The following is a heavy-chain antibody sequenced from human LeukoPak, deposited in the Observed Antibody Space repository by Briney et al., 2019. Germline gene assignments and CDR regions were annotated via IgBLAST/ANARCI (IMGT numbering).Heavy chain of an antibody. D-gene: IGHD3-10*01. Sequence: SVKVSCKASGGTFSSYAISWVRQAPGQGFEWMGGIIPIFGTANYAQKFQGRVTITADESTSTAYMELSSLRSEDTAVYYCARTIWFGELYYYYMDVWGKGTTVTVSS. CDR1: GGTFSSYA. CDR2: IIPIFGTA. J-gene: IGHJ6*03. CDR3: ARTIWFGELYYYYMDV. V-gene: IGHV1-69*13.